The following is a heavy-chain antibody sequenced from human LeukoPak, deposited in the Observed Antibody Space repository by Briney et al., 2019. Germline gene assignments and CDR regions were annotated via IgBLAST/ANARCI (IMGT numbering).Heavy chain of an antibody. CDR2: IKQDGSEK. J-gene: IGHJ6*03. V-gene: IGHV3-7*03. CDR1: GFTFSSCW. D-gene: IGHD6-6*01. CDR3: ARTGSSSHYMDV. Sequence: GGSLRLSCAASGFTFSSCWMSWVRQAPGKGLEWVANIKQDGSEKYYVDSVKGRFTISRDNAKNSLYLQMNSLSAEDTAVYYCARTGSSSHYMDVWGKGTTVTVSS.